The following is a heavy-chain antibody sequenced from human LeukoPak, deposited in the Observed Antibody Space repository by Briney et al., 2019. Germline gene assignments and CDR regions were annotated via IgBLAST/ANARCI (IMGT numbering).Heavy chain of an antibody. V-gene: IGHV3-15*05. Sequence: PGGSLRLSCAASGFTFNNAWMTWVRQVPGKGLEWVGRIKSNPDGGTTDFAAPVKGRFTISRDDSKNTLYLQMHIAQTEDTAVYFCTTDLGITMIRGVFVSWGQGTLVTVSS. J-gene: IGHJ5*02. CDR2: IKSNPDGGTT. D-gene: IGHD3-10*01. CDR1: GFTFNNAW. CDR3: TTDLGITMIRGVFVS.